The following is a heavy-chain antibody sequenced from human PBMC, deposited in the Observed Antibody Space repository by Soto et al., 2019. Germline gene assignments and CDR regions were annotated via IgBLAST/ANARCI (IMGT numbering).Heavy chain of an antibody. D-gene: IGHD5-18*01. J-gene: IGHJ5*02. CDR2: INAGNGNT. V-gene: IGHV1-3*01. CDR3: ARSAIIYSSLFWFDP. Sequence: VRQAPGQRLEWMGWINAGNGNTKYSQKFQGRVTITRDTSASTAYMELSSLRSEDTAVYYCARSAIIYSSLFWFDPWGQGTLVTVSS.